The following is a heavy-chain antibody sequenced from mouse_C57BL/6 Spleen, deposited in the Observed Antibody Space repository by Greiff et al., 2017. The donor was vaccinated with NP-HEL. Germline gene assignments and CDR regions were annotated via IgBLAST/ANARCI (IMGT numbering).Heavy chain of an antibody. J-gene: IGHJ2*01. CDR3: AKGSLYGSSYASDY. Sequence: VQLQQPGAELVKPGASVKMSCKASGYTFTSYWITWVKQRPGQGLEWIGDNYPGSGSTNYNEKFKSKATLTVDTSSSTAYMQLSSLTSEDSAVYYCAKGSLYGSSYASDYWGQGTTLTVSS. V-gene: IGHV1-55*01. CDR1: GYTFTSYW. CDR2: NYPGSGST. D-gene: IGHD1-1*01.